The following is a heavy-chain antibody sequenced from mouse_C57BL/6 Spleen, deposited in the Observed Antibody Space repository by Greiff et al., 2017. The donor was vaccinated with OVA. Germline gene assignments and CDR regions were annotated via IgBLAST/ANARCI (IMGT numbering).Heavy chain of an antibody. CDR2: IDPETGGT. CDR1: GYTFTDYE. Sequence: QVQLKESGAELVRPGASVTLSCKASGYTFTDYEMHWVKQTPVHGLEWIGAIDPETGGTAYNQKFKGKAILTADKSSSTAYMELRSLTSEDSAVYYCTRKGVYYGSSYGYWYFDVWGTGTTVTVSS. D-gene: IGHD1-1*01. V-gene: IGHV1-15*01. CDR3: TRKGVYYGSSYGYWYFDV. J-gene: IGHJ1*03.